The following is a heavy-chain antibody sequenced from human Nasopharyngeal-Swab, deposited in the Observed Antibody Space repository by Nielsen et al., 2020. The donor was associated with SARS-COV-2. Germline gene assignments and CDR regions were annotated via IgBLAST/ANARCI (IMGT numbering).Heavy chain of an antibody. CDR3: ARRDSLLGYKDV. CDR2: ISPGDSDT. J-gene: IGHJ6*03. D-gene: IGHD3-22*01. CDR1: GYNFNAYW. Sequence: GGSLRLSCKASGYNFNAYWIAWVRQLPGEGLEWMGIISPGDSDTRYNPALQGQVSISADKSITTAYLQWSSLKASDTAIYYCARRDSLLGYKDVWGKGTTVIVSS. V-gene: IGHV5-51*01.